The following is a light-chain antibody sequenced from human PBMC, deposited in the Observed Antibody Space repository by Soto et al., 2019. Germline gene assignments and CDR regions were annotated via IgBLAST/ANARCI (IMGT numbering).Light chain of an antibody. V-gene: IGKV1-39*01. CDR2: TAS. CDR1: QSISSY. J-gene: IGKJ1*01. CDR3: QQSYSRPRT. Sequence: DIQMTQSPSSLSASVGDRVTITCRASQSISSYLNWYQQKPGKAPTLLIYTASSLESGVPSRFSGSRSGTDFTLTIASLQPEDFVTYFCQQSYSRPRTFGQGTKVEIK.